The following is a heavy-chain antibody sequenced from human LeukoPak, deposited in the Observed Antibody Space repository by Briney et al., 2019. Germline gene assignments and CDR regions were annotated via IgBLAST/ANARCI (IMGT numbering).Heavy chain of an antibody. CDR1: GFTFSSYA. Sequence: PGGSLRLSCAASGFTFSSYAMSWVRQAPGKGLEWVSAIRGSGGSTYYADSVKGRFTISRDNSKNTLYLQMNSLRAEDTAVYYCAKDKWLQLGRIFDYWGQGTLVTVSS. CDR2: IRGSGGST. V-gene: IGHV3-23*01. D-gene: IGHD5-12*01. CDR3: AKDKWLQLGRIFDY. J-gene: IGHJ4*02.